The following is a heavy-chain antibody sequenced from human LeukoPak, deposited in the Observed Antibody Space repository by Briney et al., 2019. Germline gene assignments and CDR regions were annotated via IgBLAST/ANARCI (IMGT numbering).Heavy chain of an antibody. CDR3: ARASQLLGYCSGGSCYDHPDY. CDR2: IYPGDSDT. J-gene: IGHJ4*02. V-gene: IGHV5-51*01. Sequence: GESLKISCKGPGYSFTSYWIGWVRQMPGKGLEWMGIIYPGDSDTRYSPSFQGQVTISADKSISTAYLQWSSLKASDTAMYYCARASQLLGYCSGGSCYDHPDYWGQGTLVTVSS. D-gene: IGHD2-15*01. CDR1: GYSFTSYW.